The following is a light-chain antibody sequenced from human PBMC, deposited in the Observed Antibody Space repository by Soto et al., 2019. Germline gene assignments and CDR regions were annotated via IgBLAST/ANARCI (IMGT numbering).Light chain of an antibody. CDR2: KVS. CDR3: MQGTHWPIT. J-gene: IGKJ5*01. V-gene: IGKV2-30*02. Sequence: DAVMTHSPLSLPVTLGQPASISCSSNQSLVHSDGIAYFSWFQQRPGRSPRRLIDKVSNRDSGVPARFSGSGSGTDFALKISRVEAEDVGVYYCMQGTHWPITFGQGTRLEIK. CDR1: QSLVHSDGIAY.